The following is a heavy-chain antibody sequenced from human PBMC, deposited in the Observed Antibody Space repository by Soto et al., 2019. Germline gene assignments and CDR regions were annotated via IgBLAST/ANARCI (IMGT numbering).Heavy chain of an antibody. V-gene: IGHV4-59*08. J-gene: IGHJ4*02. CDR3: ARHFPSGIVATINGNFDY. CDR2: IYYSGST. CDR1: GGSISSYY. Sequence: SETLSLTCTVSGGSISSYYWSWIRQPPGKGLEWIGYIYYSGSTNYNPSLKSRVTISVDTSKNQFSLKLSSVTAADTAVYYCARHFPSGIVATINGNFDYWGQGTLVTVSS. D-gene: IGHD5-12*01.